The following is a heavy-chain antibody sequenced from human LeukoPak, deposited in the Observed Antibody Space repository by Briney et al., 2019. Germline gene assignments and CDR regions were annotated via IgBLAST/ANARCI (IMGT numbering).Heavy chain of an antibody. CDR1: GFTFSNYA. V-gene: IGHV3-23*01. J-gene: IGHJ4*02. D-gene: IGHD3-10*01. CDR2: ISGSGGST. Sequence: GGSLRLSCAASGFTFSNYAMSWVRQAPGKGLGWVSTISGSGGSTYYADSVKGRFTISRDNSKNTLYLQMNSLRAEDTAVYYCAKRVWYGSADYWGQGTLVTVS. CDR3: AKRVWYGSADY.